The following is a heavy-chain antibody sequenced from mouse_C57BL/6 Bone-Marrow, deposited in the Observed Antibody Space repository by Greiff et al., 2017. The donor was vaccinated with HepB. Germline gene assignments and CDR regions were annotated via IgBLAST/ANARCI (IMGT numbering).Heavy chain of an antibody. V-gene: IGHV5-6*01. Sequence: EVKLMESGGDLVKPGGSLKLSCAASGFTFSSYGMSWVRQTPDKRLEWVATISSGGSYTYYPDSVKGRFTISRDNAKNTLYLQMSSLKSEDTAMYYCARHDDYGAWFAYWGQGTLVTVSA. CDR2: ISSGGSYT. CDR1: GFTFSSYG. D-gene: IGHD2-4*01. CDR3: ARHDDYGAWFAY. J-gene: IGHJ3*01.